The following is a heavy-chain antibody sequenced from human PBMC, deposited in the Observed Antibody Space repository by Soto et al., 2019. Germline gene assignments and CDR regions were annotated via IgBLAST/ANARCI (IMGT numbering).Heavy chain of an antibody. V-gene: IGHV3-7*01. J-gene: IGHJ6*03. Sequence: GGSLRLSCAASGFTFSSYWMSWVRQSPGKGLEWVANIKQDGSEKYYVDSVKGRFTISRDNAKNSLYLQMNSLRAEDTAVYYSARVRGSSDPYYYYYYMDVWGKGTTVTVSS. D-gene: IGHD6-6*01. CDR1: GFTFSSYW. CDR3: ARVRGSSDPYYYYYYMDV. CDR2: IKQDGSEK.